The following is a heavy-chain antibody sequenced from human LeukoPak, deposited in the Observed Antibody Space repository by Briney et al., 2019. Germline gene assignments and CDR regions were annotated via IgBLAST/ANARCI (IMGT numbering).Heavy chain of an antibody. CDR2: INAGNGNR. CDR1: GYTFTSYA. V-gene: IGHV1-3*01. CDR3: ARHHGSGGEAWFGP. D-gene: IGHD2-15*01. Sequence: GASVKVSCKSSGYTFTSYAMHWVRQAPGQGLEWMGWINAGNGNRQYSQKFLGRVTITSDTSANTSIAYMELSSLRSEDTAVYYCARHHGSGGEAWFGPWGQGTLVTVSS. J-gene: IGHJ5*02.